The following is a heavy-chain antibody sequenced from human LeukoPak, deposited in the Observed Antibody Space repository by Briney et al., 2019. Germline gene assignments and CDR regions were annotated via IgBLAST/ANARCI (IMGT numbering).Heavy chain of an antibody. V-gene: IGHV1-2*02. J-gene: IGHJ3*02. CDR2: INPNSGGT. D-gene: IGHD3-22*01. Sequence: ASVKVSCKASGYTFTGYYMHWVRQAPGQGLEWMGWINPNSGGTNYAQKFQGRVTMTRDTSISTAYMELSRLRSDDTAVYYCARSYYYDSSGYYSWAFDIWGQGQWSPSLQ. CDR1: GYTFTGYY. CDR3: ARSYYYDSSGYYSWAFDI.